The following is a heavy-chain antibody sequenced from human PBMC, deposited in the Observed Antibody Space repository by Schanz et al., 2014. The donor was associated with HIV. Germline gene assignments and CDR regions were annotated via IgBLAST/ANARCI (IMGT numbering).Heavy chain of an antibody. J-gene: IGHJ4*02. D-gene: IGHD6-19*01. CDR1: GFTFSSYA. Sequence: EVQLLESGGHLVQPGGSLRLSCAASGFTFSSYAMTWVRQAPGKGLDWVSSISGSGVSTFYAGSVKGRFAISRDKSKNTLYLQMNSLRVEDTAVYYCAKMARSVAANTNFDYWGQGTLVTVSS. CDR2: ISGSGVST. V-gene: IGHV3-23*01. CDR3: AKMARSVAANTNFDY.